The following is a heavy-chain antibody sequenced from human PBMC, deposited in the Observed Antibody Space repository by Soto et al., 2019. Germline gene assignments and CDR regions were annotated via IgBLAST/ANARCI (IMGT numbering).Heavy chain of an antibody. V-gene: IGHV3-30-3*01. CDR1: GFTFSSYA. J-gene: IGHJ4*02. Sequence: QVQLVESGGGVVQPGRSLRLSCAASGFTFSSYAMHWVRQAPGKGLEWVAVISYDGSNKYYADSVKGRFTISRDNSKNTLYLQMNSLRAEDTAVYYCAKVVEAGAGTFDYWGQGTLVTVSS. CDR3: AKVVEAGAGTFDY. CDR2: ISYDGSNK. D-gene: IGHD6-19*01.